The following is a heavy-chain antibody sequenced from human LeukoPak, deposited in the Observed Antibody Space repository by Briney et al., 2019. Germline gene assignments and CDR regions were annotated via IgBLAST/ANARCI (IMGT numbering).Heavy chain of an antibody. CDR2: IVVGSGNT. V-gene: IGHV1-58*02. J-gene: IGHJ4*02. CDR1: GFTFTSSA. CDR3: AAAKGYDSSGYPFDY. Sequence: GASVKVSCKASGFTFTSSAMQWVRQARGQRLEWIGWIVVGSGNTNYARKFQERVTITRDMSTSTAYMELSSLRSEDTAVYYCAAAKGYDSSGYPFDYWGQGTLVTVSS. D-gene: IGHD3-22*01.